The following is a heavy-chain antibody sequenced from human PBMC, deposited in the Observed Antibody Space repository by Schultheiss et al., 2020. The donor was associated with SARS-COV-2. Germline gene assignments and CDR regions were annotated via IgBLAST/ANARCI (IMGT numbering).Heavy chain of an antibody. J-gene: IGHJ6*02. CDR2: ISGSGGST. Sequence: GGSLRLSCAASGFTFSSYSMNWVRQAPGKGLEWVSAISGSGGSTYYADSVKGRFTISRDNSKNTLYLQMNSLRAEDTAVYYCAKGAICSGGSCYYYYGMDVWGQGTTVTVSS. V-gene: IGHV3-23*01. CDR1: GFTFSSYS. D-gene: IGHD2-15*01. CDR3: AKGAICSGGSCYYYYGMDV.